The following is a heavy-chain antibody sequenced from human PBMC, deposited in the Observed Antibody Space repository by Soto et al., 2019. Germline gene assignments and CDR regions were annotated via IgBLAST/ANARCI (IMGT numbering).Heavy chain of an antibody. CDR1: GGSLSGNC. D-gene: IGHD2-21*01. V-gene: IGHV4-34*01. Sequence: QVQLQQWGAGLVKPSGTLSLICAVSGGSLSGNCWSWVRQTPGKGPEWIGEITHSGTTNYNPSLTSLVTMSLDMSMNQSSLNLNSVTAADTAVYYCARLAPGTIIQHVVRRPFDLWGQGTIVTVSS. CDR3: ARLAPGTIIQHVVRRPFDL. J-gene: IGHJ3*01. CDR2: ITHSGTT.